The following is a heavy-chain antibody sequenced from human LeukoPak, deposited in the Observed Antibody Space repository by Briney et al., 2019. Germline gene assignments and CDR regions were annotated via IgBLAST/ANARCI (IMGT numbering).Heavy chain of an antibody. CDR2: MNPNSGNT. J-gene: IGHJ5*02. CDR1: GYTFTSYD. Sequence: ASVKVSCKASGYTFTSYDINWVRQATGQGLEWMGWMNPNSGNTGYAQKFQGRVTMTRNTSTNTAYMELSSLRSEDTAVYYCARARRRDYYGSGSYYSRNWFDPWGQGTLVTVSS. D-gene: IGHD3-10*01. CDR3: ARARRRDYYGSGSYYSRNWFDP. V-gene: IGHV1-8*01.